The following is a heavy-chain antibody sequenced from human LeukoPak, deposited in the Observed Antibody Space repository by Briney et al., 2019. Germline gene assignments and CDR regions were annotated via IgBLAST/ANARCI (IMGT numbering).Heavy chain of an antibody. CDR1: GYTFTSYG. CDR2: MSAYNGNT. J-gene: IGHJ4*02. V-gene: IGHV1-18*01. CDR3: ARAKDIVVVPAAFYFDY. Sequence: GASVKVSCKASGYTFTSYGISWVRQAPGQGLEWMGWMSAYNGNTNYAQKFQGRVTMTRDTSISTAYMELSRLRSDDTAVYYCARAKDIVVVPAAFYFDYWGQGTLVTVSS. D-gene: IGHD2-2*01.